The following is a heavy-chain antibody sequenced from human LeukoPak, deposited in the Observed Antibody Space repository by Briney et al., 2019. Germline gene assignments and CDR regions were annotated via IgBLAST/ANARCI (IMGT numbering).Heavy chain of an antibody. J-gene: IGHJ6*03. D-gene: IGHD3-10*01. Sequence: GSLRLSCAASGFTFSDYYMSWIRQAPGKGLEGVSYISGSGSTIYYADSVKGRFTISRDNAKNSLYLQMNSLRAEDTAVYYCARDGRITMVRGVIQNFYYYYYMDVWGKGTTVTVSS. CDR1: GFTFSDYY. CDR2: ISGSGSTI. CDR3: ARDGRITMVRGVIQNFYYYYYMDV. V-gene: IGHV3-11*04.